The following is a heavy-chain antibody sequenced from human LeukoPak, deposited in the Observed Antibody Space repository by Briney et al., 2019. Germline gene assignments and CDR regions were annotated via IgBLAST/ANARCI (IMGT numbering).Heavy chain of an antibody. CDR2: ISGSGATP. J-gene: IGHJ5*02. CDR1: GFTFSSYA. Sequence: QPGGSLRLSCAASGFTFSSYAMSWVRQAPGKGLEWVSTISGSGATPYYADSVKGRFTISRDNSNNTLYLQMNSLRAEDTAVYYYAKDRYSSVWNDNWFDPWGQGTLVTVSS. V-gene: IGHV3-23*01. D-gene: IGHD6-19*01. CDR3: AKDRYSSVWNDNWFDP.